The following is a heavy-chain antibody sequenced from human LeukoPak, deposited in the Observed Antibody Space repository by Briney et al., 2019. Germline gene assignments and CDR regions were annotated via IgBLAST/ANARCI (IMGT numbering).Heavy chain of an antibody. J-gene: IGHJ3*02. V-gene: IGHV4-59*13. CDR3: ARDCGGDSYLGAFDI. CDR1: GGSIHTYY. D-gene: IGHD2-21*02. Sequence: SETLSLTCSVSGGSIHTYYWTWIRQPPGKGLEWIGDVYYSGTTYYNPSLKSRLTISVDTSKNQFSLKLNSVAAADTAVYFCARDCGGDSYLGAFDIWGQGTVVTVSS. CDR2: VYYSGTT.